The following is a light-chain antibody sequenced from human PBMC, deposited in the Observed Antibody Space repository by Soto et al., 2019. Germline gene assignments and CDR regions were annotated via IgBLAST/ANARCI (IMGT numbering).Light chain of an antibody. Sequence: QCVLTQPPSVSGAAEQGAPSSGTGSTSKFGAGYDVHWYQQLPGTPPKLLIYGNNNRPSGVPDRFSGSKSGTSASLAITGLQAEDEADYYCQSYDGSLSDSYVFGTGTKLTVL. CDR1: TSKFGAGYD. CDR2: GNN. CDR3: QSYDGSLSDSYV. J-gene: IGLJ1*01. V-gene: IGLV1-40*01.